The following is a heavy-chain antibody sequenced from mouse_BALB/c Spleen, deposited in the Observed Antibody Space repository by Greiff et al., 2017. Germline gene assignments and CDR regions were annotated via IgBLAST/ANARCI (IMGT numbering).Heavy chain of an antibody. CDR3: ARPNYYGSSYEVAMDY. CDR1: GYTFTDYA. Sequence: VQLQQSGAELVRPGVSVKISCKGSGYTFTDYAMHWVKQSHAKSLEWIGVISTYYGDASYNQKFKGKATMTVDKSSSTAYMELARLTSEDSAIYYCARPNYYGSSYEVAMDYWGQGTSVTVSS. D-gene: IGHD1-1*01. CDR2: ISTYYGDA. J-gene: IGHJ4*01. V-gene: IGHV1S137*01.